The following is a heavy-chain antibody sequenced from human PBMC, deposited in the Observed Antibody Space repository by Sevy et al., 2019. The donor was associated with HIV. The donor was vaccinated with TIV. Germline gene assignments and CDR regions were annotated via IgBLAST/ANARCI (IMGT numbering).Heavy chain of an antibody. CDR3: AREGSTWAGWFDP. Sequence: SETLSLTCTVSCGSISSGSYYWSWIRQPAGKGLEWIGRIYTSGSTNYNPSLKSRVTISVDTSKNQFSLKLSSVTAADTAVYYCAREGSTWAGWFDPWGQGTQVTVSS. J-gene: IGHJ5*02. D-gene: IGHD2-2*01. V-gene: IGHV4-61*02. CDR2: IYTSGST. CDR1: CGSISSGSYY.